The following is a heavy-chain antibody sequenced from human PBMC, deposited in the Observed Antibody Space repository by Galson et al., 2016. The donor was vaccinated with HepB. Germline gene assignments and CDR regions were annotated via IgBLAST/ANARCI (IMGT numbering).Heavy chain of an antibody. Sequence: SLRLSCAGSGFSFSSYWMSWVRQAPGKGLEWVANIKQDGSEKFYGDSVKGRFTISRDNAKNSLYLQMNSLRGEDTAGYYCAGDLGHPYGMDVWGQGTKVTVSS. J-gene: IGHJ6*02. CDR2: IKQDGSEK. V-gene: IGHV3-7*01. D-gene: IGHD3-16*01. CDR1: GFSFSSYW. CDR3: AGDLGHPYGMDV.